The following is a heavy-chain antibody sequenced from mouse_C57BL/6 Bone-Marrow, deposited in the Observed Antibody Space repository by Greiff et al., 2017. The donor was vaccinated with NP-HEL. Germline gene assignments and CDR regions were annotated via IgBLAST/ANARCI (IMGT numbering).Heavy chain of an antibody. J-gene: IGHJ2*01. Sequence: VHVKQSGPELVKPGASVKIPCKASGYTFTDYNMDWVKQSHGKSLEWIGDINPNNGGTIYNQKFKGKATLTVDKSSSTAYMELRSLTSEDTAVYYCARKAYYGSRHFDYWGQGTTLTVSS. D-gene: IGHD1-1*01. CDR3: ARKAYYGSRHFDY. CDR1: GYTFTDYN. V-gene: IGHV1-18*01. CDR2: INPNNGGT.